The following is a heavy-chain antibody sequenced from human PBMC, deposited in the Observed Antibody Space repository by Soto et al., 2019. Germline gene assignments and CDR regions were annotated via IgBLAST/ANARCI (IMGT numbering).Heavy chain of an antibody. CDR1: GFTFSSYA. Sequence: GGSLRLSCAASGFTFSSYAMHWVRQAPGKGLEWVAVISYDGSNKYYADSVKGRFTISRDNSKNTLYLQMNGLRAEDTAVYYCARERIEDYYDSSGYYLPILPYWGQGTLVTVSS. CDR2: ISYDGSNK. V-gene: IGHV3-30-3*01. CDR3: ARERIEDYYDSSGYYLPILPY. J-gene: IGHJ4*02. D-gene: IGHD3-22*01.